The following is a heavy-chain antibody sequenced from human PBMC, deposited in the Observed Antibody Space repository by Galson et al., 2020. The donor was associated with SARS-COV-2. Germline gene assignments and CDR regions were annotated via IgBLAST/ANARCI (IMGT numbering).Heavy chain of an antibody. J-gene: IGHJ2*01. CDR1: GGSISSGSYY. CDR3: ARGTITEFRWFFER. D-gene: IGHD3-10*01. CDR2: IYTTGST. V-gene: IGHV4-61*02. Sequence: SETLSLTCTVSGGSISSGSYYWSWLRQPAGAGLEWIGRIYTTGSTNYNPSLKSRLTISIDTSQNQFSLKLSSVTAADTAVYYCARGTITEFRWFFERGGRGARVPVSS.